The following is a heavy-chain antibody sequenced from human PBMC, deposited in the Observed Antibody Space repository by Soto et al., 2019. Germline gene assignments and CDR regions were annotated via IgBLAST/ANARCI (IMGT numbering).Heavy chain of an antibody. J-gene: IGHJ6*02. CDR2: IIPVFGTA. Sequence: QVQRVQSGAEVTKPGSSVKVSCKASGGTFSSSAISWVRQAPGQGLEWMGAIIPVFGTAHYAQKFQGRVTITADKRTSTAYMELSRLRSEDTAVDYCARERPERGKDVWGQGTTVTVSS. CDR3: ARERPERGKDV. V-gene: IGHV1-69*06. CDR1: GGTFSSSA.